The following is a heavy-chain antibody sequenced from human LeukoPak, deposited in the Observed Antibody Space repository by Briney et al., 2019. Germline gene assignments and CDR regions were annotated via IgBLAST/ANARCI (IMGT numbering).Heavy chain of an antibody. CDR3: AKDTSIGRYCTNGVCSPFDY. D-gene: IGHD2-8*01. J-gene: IGHJ4*02. CDR2: ISDTGATT. CDR1: GFTFSSYA. Sequence: GGSLRLSCAGSGFTFSSYAMSWVRQAPGKRLEWVSAISDTGATTYNADSVKGRFTISRDNSRSTLYLQMNSLRAEDTALYYCAKDTSIGRYCTNGVCSPFDYWGQRTLVTVSS. V-gene: IGHV3-23*01.